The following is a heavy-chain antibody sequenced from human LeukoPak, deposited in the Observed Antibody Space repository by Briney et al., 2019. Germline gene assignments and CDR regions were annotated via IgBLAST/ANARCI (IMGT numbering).Heavy chain of an antibody. CDR3: ARSPTAVTTEDVAGWFDP. Sequence: ASVKVSCKASGYTFTSYGISWVRQAPGQGLEWMGWISAYNGNTNYAQKLQGRVTMTTDTSTSTAYMELRGLRSDDTAVYYCARSPTAVTTEDVAGWFDPWGQGTLVTVSS. V-gene: IGHV1-18*01. CDR1: GYTFTSYG. D-gene: IGHD4-17*01. CDR2: ISAYNGNT. J-gene: IGHJ5*02.